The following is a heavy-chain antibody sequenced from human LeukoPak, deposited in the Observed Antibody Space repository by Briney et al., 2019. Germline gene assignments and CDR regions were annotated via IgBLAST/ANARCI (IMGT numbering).Heavy chain of an antibody. J-gene: IGHJ4*02. CDR1: GYTFTGYY. CDR3: ARGPATRRNSSSWTLRYFDY. D-gene: IGHD6-13*01. CDR2: INPNSGGT. V-gene: IGHV1-2*02. Sequence: ASVKVSCKASGYTFTGYYMHWVRQAPGQGLEWMGWINPNSGGTNYAQKFQGRVTMTRDTSISTAYMELSRLRSDDTAVYYCARGPATRRNSSSWTLRYFDYWGQGTLVTVSS.